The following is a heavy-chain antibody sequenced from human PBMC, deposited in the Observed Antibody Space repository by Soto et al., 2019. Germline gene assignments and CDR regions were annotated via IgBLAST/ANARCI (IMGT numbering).Heavy chain of an antibody. Sequence: DEQLLESGGGLVQPGGSLRLSCAASGITFSSYSMSWVRQSPGKGLEWVSSISSSGDVTYDADSVTGRFTISRDNSKNSLYLQMNSLRAEDTAIYYCAKTGGFSGSYHFISWGQGTLVTVSS. CDR1: GITFSSYS. V-gene: IGHV3-23*01. CDR3: AKTGGFSGSYHFIS. J-gene: IGHJ4*02. D-gene: IGHD1-26*01. CDR2: ISSSGDVT.